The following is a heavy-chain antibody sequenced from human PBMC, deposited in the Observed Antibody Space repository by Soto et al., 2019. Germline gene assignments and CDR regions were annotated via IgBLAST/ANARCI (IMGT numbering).Heavy chain of an antibody. J-gene: IGHJ6*02. CDR1: GFTFSSYS. CDR3: ARGDEIVVVTYAPYGMDV. Sequence: EVQLVESGGGLVKPGGSLRLSCAASGFTFSSYSMNWVRQAPGKGLEWVSSISSSSSYIYYADSVKGRFTISRDNDKNSLYLQMNSLRAEDTAVYYCARGDEIVVVTYAPYGMDVWGQGTTVTVSS. D-gene: IGHD2-21*02. V-gene: IGHV3-21*01. CDR2: ISSSSSYI.